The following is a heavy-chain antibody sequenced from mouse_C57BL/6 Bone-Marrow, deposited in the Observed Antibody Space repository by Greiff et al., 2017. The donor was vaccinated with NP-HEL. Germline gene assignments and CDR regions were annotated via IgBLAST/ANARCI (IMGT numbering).Heavy chain of an antibody. D-gene: IGHD1-1*01. CDR2: IYPRAGST. CDR1: GYTFTDHT. CDR3: ATRSPGYWYLDV. J-gene: IGHJ1*03. Sequence: QVQLQQSDAELVKPGASVKISCKASGYTFTDHTIHWMKQRPEQGLEWIGYIYPRAGSTKYNEKFKGKATLTADKSSSTAYMQLNSLTSEDSAVYFGATRSPGYWYLDVWGTGTTVTVSS. V-gene: IGHV1-78*01.